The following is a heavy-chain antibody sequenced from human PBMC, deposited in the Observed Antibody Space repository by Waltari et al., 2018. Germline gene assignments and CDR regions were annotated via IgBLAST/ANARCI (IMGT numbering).Heavy chain of an antibody. CDR1: GFTFTNYA. Sequence: EVQLLESGGGLVQPGGSLRLSCAASGFTFTNYALSWVRQAPGRGLEVVADTASSSTDTYHEDSVEGRLTMSRDNSKNTLYLQMNSLRADDTAVYYCAKAPLASCSGATCYSFDSWGQGALVTVSS. D-gene: IGHD2-15*01. CDR3: AKAPLASCSGATCYSFDS. V-gene: IGHV3-23*05. J-gene: IGHJ4*02. CDR2: TASSSTDT.